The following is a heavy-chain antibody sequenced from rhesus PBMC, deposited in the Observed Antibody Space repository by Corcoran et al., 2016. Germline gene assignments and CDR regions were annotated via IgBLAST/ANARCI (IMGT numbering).Heavy chain of an antibody. CDR3: ARDRRWYYNIWTGENYFDY. J-gene: IGHJ4*01. V-gene: IGHV4S10*01. D-gene: IGHD3-3*01. CDR2: IYGISTST. CDR1: GGSISDSYR. Sequence: QVQLQESGPGVVKPSETLSLTCAVSGGSISDSYRWSWIRQPPGKGLEWIGYIYGISTSTNNNPSLKSRVTISKDTSRNLFSLKLGSVTAADTAVYYCARDRRWYYNIWTGENYFDYWGQGVLVTVSS.